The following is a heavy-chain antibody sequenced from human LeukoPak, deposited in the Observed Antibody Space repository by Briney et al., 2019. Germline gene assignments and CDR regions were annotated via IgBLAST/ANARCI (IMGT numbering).Heavy chain of an antibody. CDR3: AREGGFYRPLDY. CDR2: VHLDGST. J-gene: IGHJ4*02. V-gene: IGHV4-4*02. D-gene: IGHD3-16*02. CDR1: GGSVTSTNW. Sequence: SETLSLTCGVSGGSVTSTNWWTWVRQPPGKGLEWIGEVHLDGSTTYNPSLKSRLTMSVDLSENHVSLKLTSVTAADTAVYYCAREGGFYRPLDYSGQGTLVTVSS.